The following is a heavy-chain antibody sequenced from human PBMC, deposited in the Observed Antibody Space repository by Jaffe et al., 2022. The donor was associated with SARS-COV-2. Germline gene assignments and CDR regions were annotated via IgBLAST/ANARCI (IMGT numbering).Heavy chain of an antibody. CDR1: GFTFSSYW. J-gene: IGHJ4*02. D-gene: IGHD3-10*01. V-gene: IGHV3-7*01. Sequence: EVQLVESGGGLVQPGGSLRLSCAASGFTFSSYWMSWVRQAPGKGLEWVANINQDGSEKYYVDSVKGRFTISRDNAKNSLYLQMNSLRAEDTAVYYCARYYYGSGSYYTPNFDYWGQGTLVTVSS. CDR2: INQDGSEK. CDR3: ARYYYGSGSYYTPNFDY.